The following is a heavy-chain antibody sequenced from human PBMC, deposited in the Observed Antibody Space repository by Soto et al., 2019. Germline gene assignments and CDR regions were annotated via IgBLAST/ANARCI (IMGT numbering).Heavy chain of an antibody. CDR2: IIPIFGTA. CDR1: GGTFSSYA. Sequence: QVQLVQSGAEVKKPGSSVKVSCTASGGTFSSYAISWVRQAPGQGLEWMGGIIPIFGTANYAQKFQGRVTITADESTSTAYMELSSLRSEDTAVYYCARGGFRYYSSGYYFDYWGQGTLVTVSS. V-gene: IGHV1-69*01. J-gene: IGHJ4*02. D-gene: IGHD3-22*01. CDR3: ARGGFRYYSSGYYFDY.